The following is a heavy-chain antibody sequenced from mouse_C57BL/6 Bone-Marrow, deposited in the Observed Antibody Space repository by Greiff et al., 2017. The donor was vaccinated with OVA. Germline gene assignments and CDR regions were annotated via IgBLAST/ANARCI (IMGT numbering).Heavy chain of an antibody. CDR2: IDPETGGT. J-gene: IGHJ3*01. D-gene: IGHD1-1*01. CDR1: RYTFTDYE. Sequence: QVQLQQSGAELVRPGASVTLSCKASRYTFTDYEMHWVKQTPVHGLEWIGAIDPETGGTAYNQKFKGKAILTADKSSSTAYMELRSLTSEDSAVYYCTSKDSYYYGSSLAWFAYWGQGTLVTVSA. CDR3: TSKDSYYYGSSLAWFAY. V-gene: IGHV1-15*01.